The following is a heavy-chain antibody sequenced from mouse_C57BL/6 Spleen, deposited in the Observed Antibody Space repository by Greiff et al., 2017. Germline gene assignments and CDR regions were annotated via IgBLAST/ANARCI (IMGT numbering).Heavy chain of an antibody. V-gene: IGHV7-1*01. Sequence: EVQLVESGGGLVQSGRSLRLSCATSGFTFSDFYMEWVRQAPGKGLEWIAASRNKANDYTTEYSASVKGRFIVSRDTSQSILYLQMNALRAEDTAIYYCARDARGYAMDYWGQGTSVTVSS. J-gene: IGHJ4*01. CDR1: GFTFSDFY. CDR3: ARDARGYAMDY. CDR2: SRNKANDYTT.